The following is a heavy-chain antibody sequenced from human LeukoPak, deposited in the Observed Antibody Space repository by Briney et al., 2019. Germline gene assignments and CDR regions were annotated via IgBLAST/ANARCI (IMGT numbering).Heavy chain of an antibody. CDR3: ARIQQLVVYFDL. J-gene: IGHJ2*01. CDR2: IYHSGST. Sequence: SETLSLTCAVSGGSISSSNRWSWVRQPPGKGLEWIGEIYHSGSTNYNPSLKSRVTISVDKSKNQFSLKLSSVTAADTAVYYCARIQQLVVYFDLWGRGTLVTVSS. CDR1: GGSISSSNR. D-gene: IGHD6-13*01. V-gene: IGHV4-4*02.